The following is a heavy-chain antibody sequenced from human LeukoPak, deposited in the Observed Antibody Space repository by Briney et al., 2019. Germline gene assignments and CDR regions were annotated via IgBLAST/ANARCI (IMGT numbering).Heavy chain of an antibody. V-gene: IGHV3-23*01. J-gene: IGHJ4*02. CDR2: ISGSGGST. D-gene: IGHD6-19*01. Sequence: PGGSLRLSCAASGFTFSSYAMSWVRQAPGKGLEWVSAISGSGGSTYYADSVKGRFTISRDNSKNTLYLQMNSLRAEDTAVYYCAKPLKVSPGIAVAGTLDYWGQGTLVTVSS. CDR3: AKPLKVSPGIAVAGTLDY. CDR1: GFTFSSYA.